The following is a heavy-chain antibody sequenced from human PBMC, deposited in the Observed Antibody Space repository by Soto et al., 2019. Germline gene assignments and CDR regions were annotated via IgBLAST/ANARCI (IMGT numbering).Heavy chain of an antibody. CDR1: GYTFTSYD. Sequence: ASVKVSCKASGYTFTSYDINWVRQATGQGLEWIGWMNPNSGNTGYAQKFQGRVTMTRNTSISTAYMELSSLRSEDTAVYYCARAFITIFGVVPSDWFDPWGQGTLVTVS. CDR2: MNPNSGNT. CDR3: ARAFITIFGVVPSDWFDP. V-gene: IGHV1-8*01. D-gene: IGHD3-3*01. J-gene: IGHJ5*02.